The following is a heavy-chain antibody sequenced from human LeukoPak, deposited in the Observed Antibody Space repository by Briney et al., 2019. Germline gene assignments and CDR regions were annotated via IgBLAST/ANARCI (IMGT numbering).Heavy chain of an antibody. J-gene: IGHJ5*02. D-gene: IGHD3-22*01. CDR1: GFTFSGSA. CDR3: TRALIVVVTKDNWFDP. Sequence: GGSLRLSCAASGFTFSGSAMHWVRQASGKGLEWVGRIRSKANSYATAYAASVKGRFTISRDDSKNTAYLQMNSLKTEDTAVYYCTRALIVVVTKDNWFDPWGQGTLVTVSS. CDR2: IRSKANSYAT. V-gene: IGHV3-73*01.